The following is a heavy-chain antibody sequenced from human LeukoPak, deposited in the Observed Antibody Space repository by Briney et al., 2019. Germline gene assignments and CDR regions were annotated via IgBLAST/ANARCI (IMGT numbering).Heavy chain of an antibody. Sequence: PGGSLRLSCAASGFTFSSYAMSWVRQAPGKGLEWVSAISGSGGSTYYADSVKGRFTISRDNSKNTLYLQMSSLRAEDTAIYYCAKDLPPQSGIYGRCAFDIWGQGTMVTVSS. CDR2: ISGSGGST. V-gene: IGHV3-23*01. CDR1: GFTFSSYA. J-gene: IGHJ3*02. D-gene: IGHD1-26*01. CDR3: AKDLPPQSGIYGRCAFDI.